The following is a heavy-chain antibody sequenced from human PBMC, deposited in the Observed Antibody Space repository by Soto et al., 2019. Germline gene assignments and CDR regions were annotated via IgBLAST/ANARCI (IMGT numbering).Heavy chain of an antibody. CDR3: ARVIVVVPAAINNWFDP. CDR2: IYYSGST. J-gene: IGHJ5*02. CDR1: GGSISSGCDY. Sequence: PSETLSLTCTVSGGSISSGCDYWSWIRQHPGKGLEWIGYIYYSGSTYYNPSLKSRVTISVDTSKNQFSLKLSSVTAADTAVYYCARVIVVVPAAINNWFDPWGQGTLVTVSS. D-gene: IGHD2-2*02. V-gene: IGHV4-31*03.